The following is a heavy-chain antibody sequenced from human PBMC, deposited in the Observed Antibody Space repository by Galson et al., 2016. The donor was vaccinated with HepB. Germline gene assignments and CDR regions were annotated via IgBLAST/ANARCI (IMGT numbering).Heavy chain of an antibody. Sequence: SLRLSCAASGFTFDDYTMHWVRQAPGKGLEWVAEISYTGSKEKYADSVKGRFTIFRDNSKNTLYLQMTSLRADDTAVYYCARPIHSILSVTGQRDGDYWGQGTLVTVSS. CDR3: ARPIHSILSVTGQRDGDY. CDR1: GFTFDDYT. J-gene: IGHJ4*02. V-gene: IGHV3-30-3*01. D-gene: IGHD6-19*01. CDR2: ISYTGSKE.